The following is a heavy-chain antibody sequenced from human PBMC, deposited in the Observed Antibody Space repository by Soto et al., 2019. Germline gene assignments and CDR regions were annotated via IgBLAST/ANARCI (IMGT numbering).Heavy chain of an antibody. CDR1: GYTFTSYA. Sequence: ASVKVSCKASGYTFTSYAMHWVRQAPGQRLEWIGWINAGNSNTKYSQKLQGRVTITRVTSASTAYMELSSLRSEETAEYYCARSRGFCSCGCCYSYYFDYWGQGTLVTGSS. CDR2: INAGNSNT. V-gene: IGHV1-3*01. J-gene: IGHJ4*02. CDR3: ARSRGFCSCGCCYSYYFDY. D-gene: IGHD2-15*01.